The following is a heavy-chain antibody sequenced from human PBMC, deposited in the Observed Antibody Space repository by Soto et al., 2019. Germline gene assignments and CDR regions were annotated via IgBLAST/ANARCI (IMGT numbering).Heavy chain of an antibody. CDR2: ISGSGGST. J-gene: IGHJ1*01. V-gene: IGHV3-23*01. CDR3: ANRYLPGIGEQQLVREYFQH. D-gene: IGHD6-13*01. CDR1: GFTFSSYA. Sequence: GGSLRLSCAASGFTFSSYAMSWVRQAPGKGLEWVSAISGSGGSTYYADSVKGRFTISRDNSKNTLYLQMNSLRAEDTAVYYFANRYLPGIGEQQLVREYFQHWGQGTLVTVSS.